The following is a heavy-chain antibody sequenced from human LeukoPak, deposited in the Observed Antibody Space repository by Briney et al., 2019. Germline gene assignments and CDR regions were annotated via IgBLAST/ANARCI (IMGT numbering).Heavy chain of an antibody. CDR1: GSSPGTRGMR. J-gene: IGHJ4*02. V-gene: IGHV2-70*04. Sequence: SGPALVKPPQTLTLTCTFSGSSPGTRGMRVSWIRQPPGKALEWLSRNAWDEDKFYSTSLKTRPTISKDTSKNQVVLTMTNMDPVDTATYYCARGAIAVAGSDYFDYWGQGTLVTVSS. D-gene: IGHD6-19*01. CDR3: ARGAIAVAGSDYFDY. CDR2: NAWDEDK.